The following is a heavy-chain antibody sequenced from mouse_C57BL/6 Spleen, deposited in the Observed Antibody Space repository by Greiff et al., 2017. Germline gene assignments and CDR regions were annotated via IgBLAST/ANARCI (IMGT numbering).Heavy chain of an antibody. V-gene: IGHV1-81*01. J-gene: IGHJ1*03. Sequence: QVHVKQSGAELARPGASVKLSCKASGYTFTSYGISWVKQRTGQGLEWIGEIYPRSGNTYYNEKFKGKATLTADKSSSTAYMELRSLTSEDSAVYFCSYSNYVDWYFDVWGTGTTVTVSS. D-gene: IGHD2-5*01. CDR2: IYPRSGNT. CDR3: SYSNYVDWYFDV. CDR1: GYTFTSYG.